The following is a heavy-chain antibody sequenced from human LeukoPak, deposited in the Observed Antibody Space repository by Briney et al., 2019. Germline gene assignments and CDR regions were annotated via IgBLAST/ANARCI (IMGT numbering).Heavy chain of an antibody. D-gene: IGHD3-10*01. J-gene: IGHJ5*02. CDR1: GFTFSSYA. V-gene: IGHV3-23*01. CDR2: ISGSGGST. Sequence: GGSLRLSCAASGFTFSSYAMSWVRQAPGKGLEWVSAISGSGGSTYYADSVEGRFTISRDNSKNTLYLQMNSLRAEDTAVYYCAKEVEYYYGSLGWFDPWGQGTLVTVSS. CDR3: AKEVEYYYGSLGWFDP.